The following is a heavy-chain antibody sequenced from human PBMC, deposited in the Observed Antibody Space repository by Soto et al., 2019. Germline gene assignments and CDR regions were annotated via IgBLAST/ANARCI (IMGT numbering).Heavy chain of an antibody. Sequence: QVQLQESGPGLVKPSQTLSLTCTVSGGSISSGGYYWTWIRQHPGKGLEWIGYNYYSGITYYNPSLNGRVTISLDTSKNQFSLKLSSVTAADTAVYYCARGSSIAGLYYGMDVWGQGTTVTVSS. CDR3: ARGSSIAGLYYGMDV. J-gene: IGHJ6*02. CDR2: NYYSGIT. CDR1: GGSISSGGYY. D-gene: IGHD6-6*01. V-gene: IGHV4-31*03.